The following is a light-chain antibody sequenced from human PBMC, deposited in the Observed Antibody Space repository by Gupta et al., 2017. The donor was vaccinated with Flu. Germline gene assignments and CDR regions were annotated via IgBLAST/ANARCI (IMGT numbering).Light chain of an antibody. V-gene: IGKV3-20*01. CDR2: GAS. J-gene: IGKJ3*01. CDR1: QSLSINN. Sequence: EVVLTQSPGTLSLSTGGRATLSCRASQSLSINNIAWYQQKPGQAPRLLIFGASGRATGIPDRFSGGGSGTDFYLTISRLEPEDFAVYYCQYYRSSLVTFGPGTKVDL. CDR3: QYYRSSLVT.